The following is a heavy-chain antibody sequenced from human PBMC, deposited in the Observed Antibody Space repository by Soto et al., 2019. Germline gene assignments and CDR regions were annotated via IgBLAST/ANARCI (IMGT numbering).Heavy chain of an antibody. J-gene: IGHJ6*02. CDR2: ISPYNDYT. CDR3: ARGGYSGTTWGKLSHYGLDV. CDR1: GYTFIRYG. D-gene: IGHD3-16*01. Sequence: QVQLVQSAAEVKKPGASVKVSCKASGYTFIRYGITWVRQAPGQGLEWMGWISPYNDYTIYAQKVQGRVTMTTDTSTXTXYXXLRRLESDDTAGYYWARGGYSGTTWGKLSHYGLDVWGQGTSVTVSS. V-gene: IGHV1-18*01.